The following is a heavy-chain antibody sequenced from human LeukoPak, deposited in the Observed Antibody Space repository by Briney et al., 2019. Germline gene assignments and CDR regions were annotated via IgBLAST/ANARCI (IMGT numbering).Heavy chain of an antibody. J-gene: IGHJ5*02. CDR2: IYTSGST. CDR3: ARDCRRPGWFDP. Sequence: SETLSLTCTVSGGSISSYYWSWIRQPAGKGLEWIGRIYTSGSTNYNPSLKSRVTISVDTSKNQFSLKLSSVTAADTAVYYCARDCRRPGWFDPWGQGTLVTVSS. D-gene: IGHD2-2*01. V-gene: IGHV4-4*07. CDR1: GGSISSYY.